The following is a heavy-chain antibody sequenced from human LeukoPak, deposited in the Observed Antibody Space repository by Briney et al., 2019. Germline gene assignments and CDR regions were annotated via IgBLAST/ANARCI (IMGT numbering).Heavy chain of an antibody. CDR3: ERALTTVVMGKALDY. CDR2: VSGEGSET. CDR1: GFTFSRIW. Sequence: AGSLRLSCAASGFTFSRIWIYWVRLGPPKGMVWFSRVSGEGSETMYEDSVKGRFTIDRDNAQNSLYLQMDSLGAEDTDVYYCERALTTVVMGKALDYWGQGTLVTVSS. J-gene: IGHJ4*02. D-gene: IGHD4-23*01. V-gene: IGHV3-74*03.